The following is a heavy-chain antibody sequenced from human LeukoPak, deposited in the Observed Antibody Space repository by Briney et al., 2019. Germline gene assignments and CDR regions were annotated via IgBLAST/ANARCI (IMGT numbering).Heavy chain of an antibody. D-gene: IGHD3-10*01. Sequence: PGGPWRFSGAASGFTFSDYYLSWIRKAPGKGLEWVSYISSSGSTLYYADSVWGGFTISRGNAKNSLYLQMNSLRAEDTAVYYCARDKRVRGLCYFDYWGQGTLVTVSS. CDR2: ISSSGSTL. J-gene: IGHJ4*02. V-gene: IGHV3-11*04. CDR1: GFTFSDYY. CDR3: ARDKRVRGLCYFDY.